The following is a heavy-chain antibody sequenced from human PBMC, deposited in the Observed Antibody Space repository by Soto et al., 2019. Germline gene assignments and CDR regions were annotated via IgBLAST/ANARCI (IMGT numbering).Heavy chain of an antibody. CDR2: VIPLIGTS. V-gene: IGHV1-69*18. CDR1: GGTFSTYA. D-gene: IGHD2-8*01. J-gene: IGHJ6*02. Sequence: QVQLVQSGAEVKKPGSSVTVSCKLSGGTFSTYAISWVRQAPGLGLEWMGRVIPLIGTSNYAQKFKGRVTITADESTSTVYLEVTSLRSEDTGVYYCARVVMNPVPGSFSYGMDVWGQGTAVTVS. CDR3: ARVVMNPVPGSFSYGMDV.